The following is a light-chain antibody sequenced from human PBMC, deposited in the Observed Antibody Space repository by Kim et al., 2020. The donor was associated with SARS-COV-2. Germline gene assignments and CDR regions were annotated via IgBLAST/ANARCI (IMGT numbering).Light chain of an antibody. J-gene: IGLJ1*01. CDR2: SNN. V-gene: IGLV1-44*01. CDR3: AAWDDSLNGRV. Sequence: LTQPPSASGTPGQRVTISCSGSSSNIGSNTVNWYQQLPGTAPKLLIYSNNQRPSGVPDRFSGSKSGTSASLAISGLQSEDEADYYCAAWDDSLNGRVFGTGTKVTVL. CDR1: SSNIGSNT.